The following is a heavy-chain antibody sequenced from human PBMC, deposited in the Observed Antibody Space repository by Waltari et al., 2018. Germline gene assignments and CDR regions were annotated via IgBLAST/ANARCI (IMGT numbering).Heavy chain of an antibody. CDR2: IWYDGSNK. CDR1: GFTFSSYG. J-gene: IGHJ6*02. V-gene: IGHV3-33*01. Sequence: QVQLVESGGGVVQPGRSLRLSCAASGFTFSSYGMHWVRQAQGKGLEWVAVIWYDGSNKYYADSVKGRFTISRDNSKNTLYLQMNSLRAEDTAVYYCARGGYSSGWYGDGMDVWGQGTTVTVSS. CDR3: ARGGYSSGWYGDGMDV. D-gene: IGHD6-19*01.